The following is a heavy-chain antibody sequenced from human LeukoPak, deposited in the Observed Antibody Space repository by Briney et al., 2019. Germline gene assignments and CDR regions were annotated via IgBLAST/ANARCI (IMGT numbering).Heavy chain of an antibody. Sequence: GASVKVSCKTSGYTFTNYAIHWVRQAPGQRLEWMGIINPSGGSTSYAQKFQGRVTMTRDTSTSTVYMELSSLRSEDTAVYYCARVDRDKNLYSSSWYWNLDYWGQGTLVTVSS. D-gene: IGHD6-13*01. CDR2: INPSGGST. CDR1: GYTFTNYA. J-gene: IGHJ4*02. CDR3: ARVDRDKNLYSSSWYWNLDY. V-gene: IGHV1-46*01.